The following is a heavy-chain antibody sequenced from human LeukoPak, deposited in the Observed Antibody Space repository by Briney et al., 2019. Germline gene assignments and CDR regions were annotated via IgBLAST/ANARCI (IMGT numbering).Heavy chain of an antibody. CDR1: GGTFSNYA. D-gene: IGHD3-3*01. Sequence: SVKVSCKASGGTFSNYAISWVRQAPGQGLEWMGGIVPLFGTANYAQRFQGRVTITADESTSTAYMALSSLRSEDTAIYYCARARIPFAVVIPWDYWGQGTLVTVSS. CDR2: IVPLFGTA. J-gene: IGHJ4*02. CDR3: ARARIPFAVVIPWDY. V-gene: IGHV1-69*13.